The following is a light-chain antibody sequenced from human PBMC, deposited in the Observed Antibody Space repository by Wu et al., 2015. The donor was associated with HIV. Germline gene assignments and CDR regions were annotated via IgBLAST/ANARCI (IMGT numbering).Light chain of an antibody. CDR3: QQYNSNSYS. CDR1: QNIGSW. V-gene: IGKV1-5*03. CDR2: QSS. Sequence: DIQMTQSPSTLSASVGDTVAITCRASQNIGSWLAWYQKKPGKAPNLLIYQSSALESEVPSRFQRQVDLGQNSLSPSAAYSLMILLTYYCQQYNSNSYSFGLGTK. J-gene: IGKJ2*03.